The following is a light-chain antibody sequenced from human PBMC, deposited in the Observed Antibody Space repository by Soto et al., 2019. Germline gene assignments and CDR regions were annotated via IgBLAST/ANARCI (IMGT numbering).Light chain of an antibody. CDR1: HSVGSN. CDR3: QQYTYRRWT. J-gene: IGKJ1*01. CDR2: GAS. V-gene: IGKV3-15*01. Sequence: SQSPANLSVSPGRGTTLFCRASHSVGSNFGWFQQRPGQAPRLLIYGASTRAAGVSARFSGSGSGTEFTLTINILQSEDSVVYYCQQYTYRRWTFGQGTKVDIK.